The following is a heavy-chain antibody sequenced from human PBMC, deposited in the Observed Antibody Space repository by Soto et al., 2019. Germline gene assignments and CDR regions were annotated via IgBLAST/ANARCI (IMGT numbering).Heavy chain of an antibody. V-gene: IGHV1-69*13. Sequence: SVKVSCKASGGTFSNYAINWVRQAPGQGLKWMGGIIPVFGTPNYAQKFQGRVTITADESTSTAYMELSSLRSEDTATYYCARAEYSSIYYFDYWGQGTLVTVSS. CDR1: GGTFSNYA. D-gene: IGHD2-2*01. CDR2: IIPVFGTP. CDR3: ARAEYSSIYYFDY. J-gene: IGHJ4*02.